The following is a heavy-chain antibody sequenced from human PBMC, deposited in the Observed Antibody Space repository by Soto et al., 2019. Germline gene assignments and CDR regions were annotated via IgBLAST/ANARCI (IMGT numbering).Heavy chain of an antibody. CDR1: GGSFSGYY. J-gene: IGHJ4*02. Sequence: SETLSLTCAVYGGSFSGYYWSCIRQPPGKGLEWIVSIYYSGSTYYNPSLKSRVTISVDTSKNQFSLKLSSVTAADTAVYYCAAGSAAAGAAFDYWGQGTLVTVSS. CDR2: IYYSGST. CDR3: AAGSAAAGAAFDY. D-gene: IGHD6-13*01. V-gene: IGHV4-34*01.